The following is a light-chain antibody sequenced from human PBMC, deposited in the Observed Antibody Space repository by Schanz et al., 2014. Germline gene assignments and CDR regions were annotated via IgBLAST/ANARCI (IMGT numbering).Light chain of an antibody. CDR1: SSDVGGYNY. V-gene: IGLV2-8*01. CDR3: SSFTTSSTQV. Sequence: QSALTQPPSASGSPGQSVTISCTGTSSDVGGYNYVSWYQQHPGKAPKLMIYEVNKRPSGVPDRFSGSKSGNTASLTVSGLQADDEADYYCSSFTTSSTQVFGGGTQLTVL. CDR2: EVN. J-gene: IGLJ3*02.